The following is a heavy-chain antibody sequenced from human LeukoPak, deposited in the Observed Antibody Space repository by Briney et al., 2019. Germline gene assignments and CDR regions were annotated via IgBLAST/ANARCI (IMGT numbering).Heavy chain of an antibody. CDR3: ARWYCTSTSCYYDY. CDR2: INSDGSTT. V-gene: IGHV3-74*01. D-gene: IGHD2-2*01. Sequence: GGSLGLSCAAPGFTLNGYWMHWVRQAPGKGLVWVSRINSDGSTTSYADSVKGRFTISRDNSKNTLYLQMNSLRAEDTAVYYCARWYCTSTSCYYDYWGQGTLVTVSS. CDR1: GFTLNGYW. J-gene: IGHJ4*02.